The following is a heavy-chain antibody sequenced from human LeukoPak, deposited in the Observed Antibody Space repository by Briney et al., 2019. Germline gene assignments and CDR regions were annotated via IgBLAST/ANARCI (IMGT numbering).Heavy chain of an antibody. CDR3: AKVGYSSSWGGYYFDY. V-gene: IGHV3-23*01. Sequence: QPGGSLRLSCAASGFTFSSYAMSWVRQAPGKGLEWVSAISGSGGSTYYADSVEGRFTISRDNSKNTLYLQMNSLRAEDTAVYYCAKVGYSSSWGGYYFDYWGQGTLVTVSS. CDR2: ISGSGGST. CDR1: GFTFSSYA. J-gene: IGHJ4*02. D-gene: IGHD6-13*01.